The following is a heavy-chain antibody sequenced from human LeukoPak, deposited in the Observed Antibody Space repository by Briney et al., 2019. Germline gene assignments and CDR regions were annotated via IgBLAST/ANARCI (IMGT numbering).Heavy chain of an antibody. CDR2: MSNIGATI. Sequence: PGGSLRLSCAASGFSFSYYYMSWVRQAPGKGLDWVSYMSNIGATIYYADSVKVRFSISSDNHKKSLYLQMNSLRAEDTAVYYCASVLWFGGIFFDYWGQGILVTVSS. CDR3: ASVLWFGGIFFDY. J-gene: IGHJ4*02. CDR1: GFSFSYYY. D-gene: IGHD3-10*01. V-gene: IGHV3-11*01.